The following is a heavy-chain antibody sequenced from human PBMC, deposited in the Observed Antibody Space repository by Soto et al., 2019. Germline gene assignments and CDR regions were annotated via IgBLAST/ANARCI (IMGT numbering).Heavy chain of an antibody. CDR3: ARAREVTAHYYYVIGV. J-gene: IGHJ6*02. V-gene: IGHV4-59*11. Sequence: QVQLQESGPGLVQPSETLSLTCSVTGGSISGHYWSWIRQPPGKGLECVGYIYYSGGANYNPSLKSRVTMSVDTPKNQLSMQLSSVTAADAAMYYFARAREVTAHYYYVIGVWGQGT. CDR1: GGSISGHY. D-gene: IGHD2-21*02. CDR2: IYYSGGA.